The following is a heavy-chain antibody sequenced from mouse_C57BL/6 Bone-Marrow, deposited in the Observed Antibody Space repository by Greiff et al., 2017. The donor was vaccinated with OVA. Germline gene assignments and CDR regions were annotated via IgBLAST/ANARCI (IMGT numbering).Heavy chain of an antibody. Sequence: EVQLQQSGAELVRPGASVKLSCTASGFNIKDDYMHWVKQRPEQGLEGIGWIDPENGDTEYASKFQGKATITAYTSSNTAYLQRSSLTSEDTAGYYCTRLLPYYFDYWGQGTTLTVSS. J-gene: IGHJ2*01. V-gene: IGHV14-4*01. CDR3: TRLLPYYFDY. CDR1: GFNIKDDY. CDR2: IDPENGDT. D-gene: IGHD2-3*01.